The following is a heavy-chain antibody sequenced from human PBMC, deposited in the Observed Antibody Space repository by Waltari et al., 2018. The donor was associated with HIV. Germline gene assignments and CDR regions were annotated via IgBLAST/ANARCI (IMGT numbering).Heavy chain of an antibody. V-gene: IGHV4-34*01. Sequence: QVQLQQWGAGLLKPSETLSLTCAVYGGSFSGYYWSWIRQPPGKGLEWSGEINHSGRTKNNPSLKSAVTRSVDTSKNQFALTLSSVAAADTAVYCCVRGLLGGYYDSSGSMAGHFQHWGQGTLVTVSS. CDR1: GGSFSGYY. D-gene: IGHD3-22*01. J-gene: IGHJ1*01. CDR3: VRGLLGGYYDSSGSMAGHFQH. CDR2: INHSGRT.